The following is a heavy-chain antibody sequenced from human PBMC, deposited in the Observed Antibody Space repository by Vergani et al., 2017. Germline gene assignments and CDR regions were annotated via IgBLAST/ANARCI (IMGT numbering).Heavy chain of an antibody. Sequence: VQLVESGGGVVQPGRSLRLSCAASGFTFSSYSMNWVRQAPGKGLEWVSSISSSSSYIYYADSVKGRFTISRDNAKNSLYLQMNSLRAEDTAVYYCARVPDGYNYDYWGQGTLVTVSS. CDR1: GFTFSSYS. V-gene: IGHV3-21*01. D-gene: IGHD5-24*01. CDR2: ISSSSSYI. J-gene: IGHJ4*02. CDR3: ARVPDGYNYDY.